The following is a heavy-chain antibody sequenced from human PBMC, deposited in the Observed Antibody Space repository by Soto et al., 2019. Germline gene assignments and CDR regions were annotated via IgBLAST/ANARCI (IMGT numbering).Heavy chain of an antibody. J-gene: IGHJ4*02. D-gene: IGHD1-26*01. CDR1: GYTFTTYG. CDR3: ARDRAIVGETTFDY. Sequence: QVQLVQSGAEVKKPGASVKVSCKASGYTFTTYGISWVRQAPGQGLEWMGWISAYTVNTNYAQKLQGRVTMTTDTSTSTAYMELRSLRSDDTAVYYCARDRAIVGETTFDYWGKGTLVTVSS. CDR2: ISAYTVNT. V-gene: IGHV1-18*01.